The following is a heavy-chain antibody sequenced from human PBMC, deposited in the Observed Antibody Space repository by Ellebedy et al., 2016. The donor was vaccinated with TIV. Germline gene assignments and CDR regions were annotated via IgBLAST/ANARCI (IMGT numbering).Heavy chain of an antibody. D-gene: IGHD6-13*01. CDR1: GGTFSSYA. J-gene: IGHJ6*02. V-gene: IGHV1-45*02. CDR2: ITPFNGNT. Sequence: SVKVSXKASGGTFSSYAISWVRQAPGQALEWMGWITPFNGNTNYAQKFQDRVTITRDRSMSTAYMELSSLRSEDTAMYYCARSAYSSSWYDGMDVWGQGTTVTVSS. CDR3: ARSAYSSSWYDGMDV.